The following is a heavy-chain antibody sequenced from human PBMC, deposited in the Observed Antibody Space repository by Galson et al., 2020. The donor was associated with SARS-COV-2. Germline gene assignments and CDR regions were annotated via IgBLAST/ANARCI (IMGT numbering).Heavy chain of an antibody. CDR2: ISGSGGNT. CDR1: GFTFSGYA. CDR3: ANPSSSSLRYYTMDV. Sequence: GGSLRLSCAASGFTFSGYAMTWVRQVAGKGLEWVSAISGSGGNTYYADSVKGRFTISRDNSKNTLYLQMDSLRAEDTAIYYCANPSSSSLRYYTMDVWGPGTTVTVSS. D-gene: IGHD6-6*01. J-gene: IGHJ6*02. V-gene: IGHV3-23*01.